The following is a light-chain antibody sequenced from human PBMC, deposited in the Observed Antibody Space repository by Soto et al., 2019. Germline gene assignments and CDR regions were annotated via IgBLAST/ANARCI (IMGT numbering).Light chain of an antibody. CDR1: SSDVGGYKY. CDR2: EVS. V-gene: IGLV2-14*01. CDR3: SSYTSSGLVV. J-gene: IGLJ2*01. Sequence: QYVLTQPASVSGSPGQSITISCTGTSSDVGGYKYVSWYQQHPGKAPKLMIYEVSNRPSGVSNRFSGSKSGNTASLTISGLQAEDESDYYCSSYTSSGLVVFGGGTKLTVL.